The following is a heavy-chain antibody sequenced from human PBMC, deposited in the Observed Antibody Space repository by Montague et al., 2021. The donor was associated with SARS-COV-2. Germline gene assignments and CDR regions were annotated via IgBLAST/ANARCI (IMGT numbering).Heavy chain of an antibody. V-gene: IGHV4-59*01. D-gene: IGHD4-23*01. CDR1: GGSITGDY. CDR2: IYDDCSV. Sequence: SETLSLTCTVSGGSITGDYWCWRRRSPGQGLEWIAYIYDDCSVNYNPSLASRVPISTYTSTNQLSLKVNPVTVADTAVYYCVRDHPCGGPRGAYDIWGQG. CDR3: VRDHPCGGPRGAYDI. J-gene: IGHJ3*02.